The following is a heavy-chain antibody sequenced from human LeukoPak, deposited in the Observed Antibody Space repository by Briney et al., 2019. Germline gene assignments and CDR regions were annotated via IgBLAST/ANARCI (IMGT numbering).Heavy chain of an antibody. CDR2: IFAYNGNT. CDR1: VDTPTSYV. D-gene: IGHD6-13*01. Sequence: ASAKVSYKPSVDTPTSYVTSCVPDAPQEGVWCVGRIFAYNGNTNYAQTLQGRVTITTDTSTSTVYMELRSLRSDDTAVYYCARVFLEQQLPPYDYWGQGTLVTVSS. V-gene: IGHV1-18*01. CDR3: ARVFLEQQLPPYDY. J-gene: IGHJ4*02.